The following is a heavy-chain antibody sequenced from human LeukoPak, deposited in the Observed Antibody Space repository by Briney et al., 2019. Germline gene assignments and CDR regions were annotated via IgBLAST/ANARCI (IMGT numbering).Heavy chain of an antibody. CDR3: GRMTTVTTGLDY. Sequence: ASVKVSCKASGYSFTSYFIHWVRQAPGQGLEWMGIINPSGGSASYAQKFQGRVTMTRDMSTSTVYMELSSLRSEDTAVYYCGRMTTVTTGLDYWGQGTLVTVSS. V-gene: IGHV1-46*01. CDR1: GYSFTSYF. CDR2: INPSGGSA. D-gene: IGHD4-17*01. J-gene: IGHJ4*02.